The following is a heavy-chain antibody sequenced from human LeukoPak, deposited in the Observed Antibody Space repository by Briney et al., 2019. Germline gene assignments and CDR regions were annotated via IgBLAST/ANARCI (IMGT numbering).Heavy chain of an antibody. D-gene: IGHD7-27*01. J-gene: IGHJ6*03. CDR1: GFTFSSYA. Sequence: GGSLRLSCAASGFTFSSYAMNWVRQSPGKGLEWVSSISPTSTHTWHADSVRGRFTISRDNSKNTVYLQMISLGADDTAVYFCAKAPATGEGYYFYYMDVWGKGTTVTVSS. CDR2: ISPTSTHT. CDR3: AKAPATGEGYYFYYMDV. V-gene: IGHV3-23*05.